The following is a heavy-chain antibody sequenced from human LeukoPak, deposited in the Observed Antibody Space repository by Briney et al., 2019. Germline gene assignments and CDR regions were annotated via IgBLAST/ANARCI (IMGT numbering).Heavy chain of an antibody. CDR1: GGSFSGYY. D-gene: IGHD3-22*01. CDR3: ARDSVYYYDSSGYFDY. Sequence: PSETLSLTCAVYGGSFSGYYWSWIRQPPGKGLEWIGEINHSGSTNYNPSLKSRVTISVDTSKNQFSLKLSSVTAADTAVYYCARDSVYYYDSSGYFDYWGQGTLVTVSS. CDR2: INHSGST. V-gene: IGHV4-34*01. J-gene: IGHJ4*02.